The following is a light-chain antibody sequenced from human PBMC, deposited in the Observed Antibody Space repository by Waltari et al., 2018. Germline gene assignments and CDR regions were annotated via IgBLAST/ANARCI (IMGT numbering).Light chain of an antibody. CDR1: SSDGGGYNH. CDR3: CSYAGSYTWV. J-gene: IGLJ3*02. V-gene: IGLV2-11*01. Sequence: QSALTQPRPVSGSPGQSVTLSCPGPSSDGGGYNHVTWYQQHPGKAPKLMIYDVSKRPSGVPDRFSGSKSGNTASLTISGLQAEDEADYYCCSYAGSYTWVFGGGTKLTVL. CDR2: DVS.